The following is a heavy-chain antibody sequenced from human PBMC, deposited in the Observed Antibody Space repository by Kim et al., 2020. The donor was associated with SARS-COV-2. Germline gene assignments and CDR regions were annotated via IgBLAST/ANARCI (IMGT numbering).Heavy chain of an antibody. J-gene: IGHJ4*02. CDR3: ARAASTIFGVVNHFDY. CDR1: GGSISSGGYY. Sequence: SETLSLTCTVSGGSISSGGYYWSWIRQHPGKGLEWIGYIYYSGSTYYNPSLKSRVIISVDTSKNQFSLKLSSVTAADTAVYYCARAASTIFGVVNHFDYWGQGTLVTVSS. V-gene: IGHV4-31*03. D-gene: IGHD3-3*01. CDR2: IYYSGST.